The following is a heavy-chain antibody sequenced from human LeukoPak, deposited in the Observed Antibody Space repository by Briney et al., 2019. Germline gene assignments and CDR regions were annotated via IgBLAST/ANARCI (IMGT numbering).Heavy chain of an antibody. D-gene: IGHD6-19*01. V-gene: IGHV5-51*01. CDR3: ARRLSSGQGRYFDL. J-gene: IGHJ2*01. Sequence: HGESLKISCKGSGYRFTSSWIGWVRQMPGKGLEWMGIIYPGDSDTRYSPSSQGQVTISADKSISTAYLQWSGLKASDTAMYYCARRLSSGQGRYFDLWGRGTLVTVSS. CDR1: GYRFTSSW. CDR2: IYPGDSDT.